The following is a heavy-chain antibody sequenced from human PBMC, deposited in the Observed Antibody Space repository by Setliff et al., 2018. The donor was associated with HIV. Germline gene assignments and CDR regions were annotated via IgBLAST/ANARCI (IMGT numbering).Heavy chain of an antibody. CDR1: GYRISDGYS. D-gene: IGHD3-3*01. CDR2: IHHSGST. CDR3: ARGSSSIFGVLVLLPHSYYYMDV. V-gene: IGHV4-38-2*02. J-gene: IGHJ6*03. Sequence: SETLSLTCTVYGYRISDGYSWGWIRQPPGKGLEWIGSIHHSGSTHYNSSLKSRVTISVDTSKNQFSLKLSSVTAADTAVYYCARGSSSIFGVLVLLPHSYYYMDVWGKGTTVTVSS.